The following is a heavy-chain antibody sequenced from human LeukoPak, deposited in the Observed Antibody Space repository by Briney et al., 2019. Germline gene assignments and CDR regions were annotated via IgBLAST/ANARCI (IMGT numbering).Heavy chain of an antibody. V-gene: IGHV7-4-1*02. J-gene: IGHJ6*02. CDR1: GYTFTGYY. CDR2: INTNTGNP. Sequence: GASVKVSCKASGYTFTGYYMHWVRQAPGQGLEWMGWINTNTGNPTYAQGFTGRFVFSLDTSVSTAYLQISSLKAEDTAVYYCASSITRPGMDVWGQGTTVTVSS. CDR3: ASSITRPGMDV. D-gene: IGHD3-10*01.